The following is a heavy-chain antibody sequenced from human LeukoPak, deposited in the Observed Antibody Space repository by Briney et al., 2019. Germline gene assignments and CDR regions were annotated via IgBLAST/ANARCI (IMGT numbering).Heavy chain of an antibody. J-gene: IGHJ4*02. CDR2: INHSGST. Sequence: SGTLSLTCAVYGGSFSGYYWSWIRRPPGKGLEWIGEINHSGSTNYNPSLKSRVTISVDTSKNQFSLKLSSVTAADTAVYYCARVYRYSSGWYDDYWGQGTLVTVSS. V-gene: IGHV4-34*01. CDR3: ARVYRYSSGWYDDY. D-gene: IGHD6-19*01. CDR1: GGSFSGYY.